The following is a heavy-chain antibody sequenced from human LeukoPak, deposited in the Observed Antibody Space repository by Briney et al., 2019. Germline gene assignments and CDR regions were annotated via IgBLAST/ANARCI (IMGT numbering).Heavy chain of an antibody. CDR2: VYHTGTS. D-gene: IGHD2-8*01. CDR3: TRVVNGGHFDY. Sequence: SETLSLTCSVSGASINDYYWTWIRQPPGKGLEWIGYVYHTGTSGYHPSLKSRVAMSLDTSKNQDSLKLSSVTAADTAVYFCTRVVNGGHFDYWGQGTLVTVSS. V-gene: IGHV4-59*01. J-gene: IGHJ4*02. CDR1: GASINDYY.